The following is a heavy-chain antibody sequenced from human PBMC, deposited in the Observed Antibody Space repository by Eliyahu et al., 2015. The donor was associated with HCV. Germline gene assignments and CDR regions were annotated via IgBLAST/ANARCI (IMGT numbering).Heavy chain of an antibody. D-gene: IGHD2-2*01. CDR2: ISGSGGST. CDR3: AKDFGTSCYLCMDV. Sequence: EAXLLESGGGLVQPGGSLRLSCAXSGFXFSXYAMXWVRQAPGKGLEWVXGISGSGGSTYYADSVKGRFTISRDNSKITLYLQMNSLRAEDTAVYYCAKDFGTSCYLCMDVWGQGTTVTVSS. CDR1: GFXFSXYA. V-gene: IGHV3-23*01. J-gene: IGHJ6*02.